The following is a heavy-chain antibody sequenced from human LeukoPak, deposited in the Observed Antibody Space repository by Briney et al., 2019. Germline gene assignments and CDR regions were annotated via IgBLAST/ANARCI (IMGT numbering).Heavy chain of an antibody. Sequence: QSGGSLRLSCAASGFTVSSNYMAWVRQPPAKGLEWVSILYSAGFTYYADSVKGRFTISRDNSKNTVYLQMHSLRAEDTAVYYCARDRWYDGSGYIAAFDYWGQGTLVTVS. CDR1: GFTVSSNY. D-gene: IGHD3-22*01. CDR2: LYSAGFT. CDR3: ARDRWYDGSGYIAAFDY. J-gene: IGHJ4*02. V-gene: IGHV3-53*01.